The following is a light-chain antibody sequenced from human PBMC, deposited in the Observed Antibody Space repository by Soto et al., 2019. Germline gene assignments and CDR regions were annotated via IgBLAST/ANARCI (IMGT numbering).Light chain of an antibody. Sequence: DIVMTQSPLSLPVTPGEPASISCRSSLSLLHSNGHYFLDWYLQKPGQSPHLLVYLASYRASGVPDRFSGSGSGTNFTLKISRVGADDVGIYYCMQALQTPWTFGPGTKVDIK. CDR1: LSLLHSNGHYF. V-gene: IGKV2-28*01. CDR3: MQALQTPWT. J-gene: IGKJ1*01. CDR2: LAS.